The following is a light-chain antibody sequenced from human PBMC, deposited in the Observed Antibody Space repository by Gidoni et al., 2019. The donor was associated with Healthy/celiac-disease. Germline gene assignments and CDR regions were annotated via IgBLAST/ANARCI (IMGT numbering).Light chain of an antibody. V-gene: IGLV2-14*03. CDR2: DVS. J-gene: IGLJ2*01. CDR3: SSYTSSSFVV. CDR1: SSDVGGYNY. Sequence: QSALTPPASLSLSPVPSITSSCTRTSSDVGGYNYVSCYQHHPGKAPQLMLYDVSNRPPGVSKCFACSKSGNTAFPTISVLQAEDEADYYCSSYTSSSFVVFGGGTKLTVL.